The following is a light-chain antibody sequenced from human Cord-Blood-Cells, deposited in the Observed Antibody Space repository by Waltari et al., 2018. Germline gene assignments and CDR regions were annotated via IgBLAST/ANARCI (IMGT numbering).Light chain of an antibody. V-gene: IGKV4-1*01. J-gene: IGKJ4*01. CDR3: QQYYSTPVT. CDR2: WAS. Sequence: DIVMTQSPDSLAVSLGERAPINCKSRQSVLYSSNNKNYLAWYQQKPGQPPKLLIYWASTRESGVPDRFSGSESGTDFTLTISSLQAEDVAVYYCQQYYSTPVTFGGGTKVEIK. CDR1: QSVLYSSNNKNY.